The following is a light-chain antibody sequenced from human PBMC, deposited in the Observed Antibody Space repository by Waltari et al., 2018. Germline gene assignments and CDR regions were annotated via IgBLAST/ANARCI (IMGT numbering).Light chain of an antibody. CDR2: KAS. CDR1: QSTSNY. Sequence: DIQMTQSPSTLSASVGDTITITCRASQSTSNYLAWYQQKPGKAPKLLIYKASTSGSGVPSRFSGSGSGTEFTLTINSLQPDDFATYYCQQYNTYSSFGQGTKLEIK. CDR3: QQYNTYSS. J-gene: IGKJ2*03. V-gene: IGKV1-5*03.